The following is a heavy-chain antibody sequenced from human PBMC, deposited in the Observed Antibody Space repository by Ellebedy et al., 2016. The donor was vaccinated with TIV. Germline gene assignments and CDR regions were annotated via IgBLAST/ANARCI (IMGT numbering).Heavy chain of an antibody. D-gene: IGHD3-22*01. V-gene: IGHV3-30*18. J-gene: IGHJ6*02. CDR1: GFTFSTYG. CDR3: AKDRYYDSSGYYYYYGMDV. Sequence: GGPLRLSCAVSGFTFSTYGMHWVRQAPAKGLEWVAVISYDGSNKYYADSVKGRFTISRDNSKNTLYLQMNSLRAEDTAVYYCAKDRYYDSSGYYYYYGMDVWGQGTTVTVSS. CDR2: ISYDGSNK.